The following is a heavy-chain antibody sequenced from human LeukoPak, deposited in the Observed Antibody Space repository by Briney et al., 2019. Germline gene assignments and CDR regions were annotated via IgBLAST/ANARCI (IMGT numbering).Heavy chain of an antibody. CDR2: INPNSGGT. V-gene: IGHV1-2*02. CDR3: ARKIYRYSYGFHYYYYMDV. D-gene: IGHD5-18*01. J-gene: IGHJ6*03. Sequence: ASVKVSCKASGYTFTGYYMHWVRQAPGQGLEWMGWINPNSGGTNYAQKFQGRVTVTKNTSISTAYMELSSLRSEDTAVYYCARKIYRYSYGFHYYYYMDVWGKGTTVTVSS. CDR1: GYTFTGYY.